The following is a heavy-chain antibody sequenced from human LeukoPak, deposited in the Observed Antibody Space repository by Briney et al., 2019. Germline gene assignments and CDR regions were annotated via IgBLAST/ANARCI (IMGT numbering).Heavy chain of an antibody. CDR2: IYHSGST. D-gene: IGHD3-10*01. Sequence: PSETLSLTCAVSGGSISSGGYSWSWIRQPPGKGPEWIGYIYHSGSTYYNPSLKSRVTISVDRSKNQFSLKLSSVTAADTAVYYCARVAGDHDAFDIWGQGTMVTVSS. V-gene: IGHV4-30-2*01. CDR1: GGSISSGGYS. J-gene: IGHJ3*02. CDR3: ARVAGDHDAFDI.